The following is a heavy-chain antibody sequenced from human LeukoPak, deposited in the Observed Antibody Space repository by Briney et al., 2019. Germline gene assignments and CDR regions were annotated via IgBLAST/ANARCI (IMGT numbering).Heavy chain of an antibody. CDR2: ISYDGSNK. J-gene: IGHJ4*02. V-gene: IGHV3-30-3*01. CDR3: ARVPGVETYDY. Sequence: GGSLRLSCAASGFTFSSYAMHWVRRAPGKGLEWVAVISYDGSNKYYADSVKGQFTISRDNSKNTLYLQMNSLRAEDTAVYYCARVPGVETYDYWGQGTLVTVSS. D-gene: IGHD2-15*01. CDR1: GFTFSSYA.